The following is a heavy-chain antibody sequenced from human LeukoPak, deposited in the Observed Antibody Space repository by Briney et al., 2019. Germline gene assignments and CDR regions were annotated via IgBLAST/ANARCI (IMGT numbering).Heavy chain of an antibody. V-gene: IGHV4-61*02. CDR1: GGSISSGSYY. Sequence: KASQTLSLTCTVSGGSISSGSYYWSWIRQPAGKGLEWIGRIYTSGSTNYNPSLKSRVTISVDTSKNQFSLKLSSVTAADTAVYYCARRPHYYYGMDVWGQGTTVTVSS. CDR2: IYTSGST. CDR3: ARRPHYYYGMDV. J-gene: IGHJ6*02.